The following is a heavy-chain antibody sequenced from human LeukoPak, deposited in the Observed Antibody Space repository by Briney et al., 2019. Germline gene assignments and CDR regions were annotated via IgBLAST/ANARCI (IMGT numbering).Heavy chain of an antibody. V-gene: IGHV4-34*01. J-gene: IGHJ4*02. D-gene: IGHD5-24*01. CDR3: AIGRDGYPY. CDR2: INHSGST. CDR1: GGSFSGYY. Sequence: SETLSLTCAVYGGSFSGYYWSWIRQPPGKGLEWIGEINHSGSTNYNPSLKSRVTISVDTPKNQFSLKLSSVTAADTAVYYCAIGRDGYPYWGQGTLVTVSS.